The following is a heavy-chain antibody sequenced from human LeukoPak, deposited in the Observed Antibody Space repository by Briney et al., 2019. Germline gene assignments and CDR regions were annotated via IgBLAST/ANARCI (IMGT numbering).Heavy chain of an antibody. Sequence: ASVKVSCKASRYTFTGFYMHWVRQAPGQGLEWMGWINPNSGDTNYAQKFQGRVTMTRDTSISTAYMELSRLRSDDTAVYYCARPTVATIDWFDPWGQGTLVTVSS. CDR1: RYTFTGFY. CDR3: ARPTVATIDWFDP. J-gene: IGHJ5*02. CDR2: INPNSGDT. D-gene: IGHD6-19*01. V-gene: IGHV1-2*02.